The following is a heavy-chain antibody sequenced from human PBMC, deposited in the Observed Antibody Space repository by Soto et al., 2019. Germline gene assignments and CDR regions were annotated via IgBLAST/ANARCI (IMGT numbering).Heavy chain of an antibody. J-gene: IGHJ6*02. V-gene: IGHV1-69*12. Sequence: QVQLVQSGAEVKKPGSSVKVSCKASGGTFSSYAISWVRQAPGQGLEWMGGIIPIFGTANYAQKFQGRVTITADESTSTAYMELSSLRSEDTAVYYCAGDGDIVLVPAAIGYYYYGMDVWGQGTTVTVSS. CDR1: GGTFSSYA. CDR2: IIPIFGTA. CDR3: AGDGDIVLVPAAIGYYYYGMDV. D-gene: IGHD2-2*01.